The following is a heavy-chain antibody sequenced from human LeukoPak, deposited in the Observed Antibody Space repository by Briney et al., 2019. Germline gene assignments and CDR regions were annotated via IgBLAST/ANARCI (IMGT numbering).Heavy chain of an antibody. CDR3: ATGPFYCSSTSCYQNLDY. Sequence: ASVKVSCKVSGYTLTELSMHWVRQAPGKGLEWMGGFDPEDAETIYAQKFQGRVTMTEDTSTDTAYMELSSLRSEDTAVYYCATGPFYCSSTSCYQNLDYWGQGTLDTVSS. V-gene: IGHV1-24*01. CDR2: FDPEDAET. D-gene: IGHD2-2*01. J-gene: IGHJ4*02. CDR1: GYTLTELS.